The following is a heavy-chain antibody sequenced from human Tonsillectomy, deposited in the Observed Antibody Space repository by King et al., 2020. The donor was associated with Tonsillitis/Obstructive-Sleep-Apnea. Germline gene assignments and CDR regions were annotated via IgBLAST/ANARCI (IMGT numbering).Heavy chain of an antibody. CDR3: ARATGYDFFPFES. CDR1: GFIVNSDY. D-gene: IGHD3-3*01. J-gene: IGHJ4*02. V-gene: IGHV3-53*01. CDR2: IYSGGSA. Sequence: QLVQSGGGLIQPGGALRLSCAASGFIVNSDYMSWVRQAPGKGLEWVSVIYSGGSAYYAYSVKGRFTISRGNSKNTLYLQINSLRAEDTAVYYCARATGYDFFPFESWGQGTLVTVSS.